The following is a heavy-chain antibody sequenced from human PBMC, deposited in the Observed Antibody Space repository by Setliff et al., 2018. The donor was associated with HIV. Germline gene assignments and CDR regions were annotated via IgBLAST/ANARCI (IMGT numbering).Heavy chain of an antibody. J-gene: IGHJ4*02. CDR1: GYDFRRYG. D-gene: IGHD5-12*01. CDR3: ARGSVEMATYYFDY. CDR2: IIPIFGIA. Sequence: SVKVSCKTSGYDFRRYGIAWVRQAPGQGLEWMGGIIPIFGIANYAQKFQGRVTITADKSTSTAYMELSSLRSEDTAVYYCARGSVEMATYYFDYWGQGTLVTVSS. V-gene: IGHV1-69*10.